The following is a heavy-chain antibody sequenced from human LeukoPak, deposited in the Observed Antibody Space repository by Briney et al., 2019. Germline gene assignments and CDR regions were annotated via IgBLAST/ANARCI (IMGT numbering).Heavy chain of an antibody. CDR3: ASTYGSGSALLGY. J-gene: IGHJ4*02. V-gene: IGHV4-61*01. Sequence: SETLSLTCTVSGGSVSSGSYYWSWIRQSPGKGLEWIGYIFYSGSTNYNPSLKSRVTISVDTSKNQFSLKLSSVTAADTAVYYCASTYGSGSALLGYWGQGTLVTVSS. D-gene: IGHD3-10*01. CDR2: IFYSGST. CDR1: GGSVSSGSYY.